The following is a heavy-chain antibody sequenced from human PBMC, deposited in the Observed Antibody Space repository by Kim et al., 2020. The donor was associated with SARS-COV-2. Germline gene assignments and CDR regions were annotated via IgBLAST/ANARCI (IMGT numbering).Heavy chain of an antibody. CDR2: INHSGST. D-gene: IGHD5-18*01. CDR1: GGSFSGYY. Sequence: SETLSLTCAVYGGSFSGYYWSWIRQPPGKGLEWIGEINHSGSTNYNPSLQSRVTISVDTSKNQFSLKLSSVTAADTAVYYCASHVDTAMVGNANFDYWGQGTLVTVSS. V-gene: IGHV4-34*01. J-gene: IGHJ4*02. CDR3: ASHVDTAMVGNANFDY.